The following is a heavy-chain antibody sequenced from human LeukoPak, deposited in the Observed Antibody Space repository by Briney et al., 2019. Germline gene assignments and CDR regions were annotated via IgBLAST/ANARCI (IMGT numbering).Heavy chain of an antibody. CDR2: IRYDGSNK. CDR1: GFTFSSYG. J-gene: IGHJ5*02. V-gene: IGHV3-30*02. Sequence: GGSLRLSCAASGFTFSSYGMHWVRQAPGKGLEWVAFIRYDGSNKYYADSVKGRFTISRDNSKNTLYLQMNSLRAEDTAVYYCARERVESDILTGYYIEVGWFDPWGQGTLVTVSS. CDR3: ARERVESDILTGYYIEVGWFDP. D-gene: IGHD3-9*01.